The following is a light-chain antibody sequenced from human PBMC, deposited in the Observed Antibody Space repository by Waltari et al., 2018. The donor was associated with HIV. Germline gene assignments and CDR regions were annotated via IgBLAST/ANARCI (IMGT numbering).Light chain of an antibody. V-gene: IGKV3-20*01. CDR3: QQYGSSFWT. CDR2: GAS. Sequence: DIVLTQSPRTLSLSPGDSATLSCLTSENIKSTYLSCYQQRGDQAPRLLSYGASSRAPGITVRFSGIGEKTDYNLTINRLEPEDFATYDCQQYGSSFWTFGQGTKV. CDR1: ENIKSTY. J-gene: IGKJ1*01.